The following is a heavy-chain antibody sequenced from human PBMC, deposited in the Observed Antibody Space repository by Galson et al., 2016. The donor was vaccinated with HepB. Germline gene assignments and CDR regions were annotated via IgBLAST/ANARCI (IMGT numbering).Heavy chain of an antibody. CDR2: IIPGFGTA. CDR3: ERPQLWRINPPLDF. V-gene: IGHV1-69*13. J-gene: IGHJ4*02. D-gene: IGHD5-18*01. Sequence: SVKVSCKASGGSFNIYAINWVRQAPGQGLEWMGGIIPGFGTANYAQKFQGRVTITAAESTSTAYMELSSLRSEDSALYYCERPQLWRINPPLDFWGQGTLVIVSS. CDR1: GGSFNIYA.